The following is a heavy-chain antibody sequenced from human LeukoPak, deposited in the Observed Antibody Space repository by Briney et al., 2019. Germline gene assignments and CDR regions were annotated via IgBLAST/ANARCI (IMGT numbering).Heavy chain of an antibody. V-gene: IGHV1-2*02. CDR3: ARSIAAAGHFDY. Sequence: ASVKVSCKASGYTFTGYYMHWVRQAPGQGLEWMGWINPHSGGTNYAQKFQGRVTMTRDTPISTAYMELSRLRSDDTAVYYCARSIAAAGHFDYWGQGTLVTVSS. J-gene: IGHJ4*02. CDR2: INPHSGGT. CDR1: GYTFTGYY. D-gene: IGHD6-13*01.